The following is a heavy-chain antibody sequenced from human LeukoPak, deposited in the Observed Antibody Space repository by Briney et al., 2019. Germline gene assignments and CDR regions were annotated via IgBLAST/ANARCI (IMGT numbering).Heavy chain of an antibody. J-gene: IGHJ3*02. D-gene: IGHD3-22*01. CDR3: ARDGHRRYYYDSSGREDAFDI. Sequence: ASVNVSCKASGYSLTSHYIHWVRQPPGQGLEWLGLINPSGSSTLHAQELQGTVTMSRGMATTTDYMELSSLRSEDTAVYYCARDGHRRYYYDSSGREDAFDIWGKGTMVSVSS. CDR1: GYSLTSHY. CDR2: INPSGSST. V-gene: IGHV1-46*04.